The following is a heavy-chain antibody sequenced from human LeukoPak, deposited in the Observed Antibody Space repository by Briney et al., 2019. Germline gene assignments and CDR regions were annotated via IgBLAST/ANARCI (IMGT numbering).Heavy chain of an antibody. D-gene: IGHD3-22*01. J-gene: IGHJ3*01. CDR1: GFTFSSYW. CDR2: IKQDGSEK. CDR3: ARDSSPYDSSAYWDAFDV. V-gene: IGHV3-7*01. Sequence: GGSLRLSCAASGFTFSSYWMTWVRQAPGKGLEWVANIKQDGSEKYYVDSVKGRITISRDNAKNSLYLQMNSLRGEDTAVYYCARDSSPYDSSAYWDAFDVWGQGTMVTVSS.